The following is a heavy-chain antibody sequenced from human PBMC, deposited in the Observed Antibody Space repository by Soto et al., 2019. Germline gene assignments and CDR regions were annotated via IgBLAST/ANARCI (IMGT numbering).Heavy chain of an antibody. CDR2: ISSSSSYI. V-gene: IGHV3-21*01. J-gene: IGHJ4*02. Sequence: GGSLRLSCAASGFTFSSYSMNWVRQAPGKGLEWVSSISSSSSYIYYADSVKGRFTISRDNAKNSLYLQMNSLRAEDTAVYYCARDDYDILTGYPYYFDYWGQGTLVTVPQ. D-gene: IGHD3-9*01. CDR3: ARDDYDILTGYPYYFDY. CDR1: GFTFSSYS.